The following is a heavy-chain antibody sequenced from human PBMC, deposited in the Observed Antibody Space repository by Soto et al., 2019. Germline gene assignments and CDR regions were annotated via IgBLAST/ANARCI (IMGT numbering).Heavy chain of an antibody. V-gene: IGHV3-33*01. J-gene: IGHJ4*02. CDR2: IWYDGGSNE. D-gene: IGHD3-3*01. CDR1: GFPFSNYA. Sequence: GGSLRLSCAASGFPFSNYAMHWVRQAPGKGLEWVAVIWYDGGSNEYYADSVKGRFTISRDNSKKTLYLQMNSLRAEDTALYYCERDYGSGYYTRPTWDFDYWGQGT. CDR3: ERDYGSGYYTRPTWDFDY.